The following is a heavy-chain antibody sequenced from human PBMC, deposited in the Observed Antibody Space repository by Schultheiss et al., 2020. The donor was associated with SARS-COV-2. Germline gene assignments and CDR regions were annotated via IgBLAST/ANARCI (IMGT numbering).Heavy chain of an antibody. V-gene: IGHV4-34*01. Sequence: SETLSLTCAVYGGSFSGYYWSWIRQPPGKGLEWIGEINHSGSTNYNPSLKSRVTISVDTSKNQFSLKLSSVTAADTAVYYCARGEEIAVAEEGYYYYGMDVLGQGTTVTVSS. CDR2: INHSGST. CDR3: ARGEEIAVAEEGYYYYGMDV. J-gene: IGHJ6*02. CDR1: GGSFSGYY. D-gene: IGHD6-19*01.